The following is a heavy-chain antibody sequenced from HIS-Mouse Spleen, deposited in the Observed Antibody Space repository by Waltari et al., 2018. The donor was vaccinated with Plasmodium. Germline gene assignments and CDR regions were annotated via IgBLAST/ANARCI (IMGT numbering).Heavy chain of an antibody. CDR1: GFTFDAYA. CDR2: ISWNSGSI. CDR3: AKDRKYSSSRGAFDI. D-gene: IGHD6-6*01. Sequence: EVQLVASGGGLVQPGRSLRLSCAASGFTFDAYAMHWVRQGPGKGLEWVSGISWNSGSIGYADSVKGRFTISRDNAKNSLYLQMNSLRAEDTALYYCAKDRKYSSSRGAFDIWGQGTMVTVSS. V-gene: IGHV3-9*01. J-gene: IGHJ3*02.